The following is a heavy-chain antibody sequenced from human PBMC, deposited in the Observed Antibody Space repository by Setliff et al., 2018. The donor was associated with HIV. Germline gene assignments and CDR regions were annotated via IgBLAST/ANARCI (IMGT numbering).Heavy chain of an antibody. CDR2: INANRGGT. CDR3: ARQLSNSLDF. D-gene: IGHD7-27*01. V-gene: IGHV1-2*06. Sequence: ASVKVSCKASGYTFTGYYMHWVRQAPGQGLEWMGRINANRGGTSYAQKFQGRVTMTRDTSISTGYMELSRLTSDDTAVYYCARQLSNSLDFWGQGAQVTVSS. CDR1: GYTFTGYY. J-gene: IGHJ4*02.